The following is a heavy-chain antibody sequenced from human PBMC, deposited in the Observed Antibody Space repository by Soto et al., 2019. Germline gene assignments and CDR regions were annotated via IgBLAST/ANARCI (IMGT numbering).Heavy chain of an antibody. Sequence: QVQLVESGGGVVQPGRSLRLSCAASGFTFSSYALHWVRQAPGKGLEWVAVISYDGSNKYYADSVKGRFTISRDNSKNTLYLQMNSLRAEDTAVYYCARDLEVAVAGAWGQATLVTVSS. J-gene: IGHJ5*02. V-gene: IGHV3-30-3*01. D-gene: IGHD6-19*01. CDR2: ISYDGSNK. CDR3: ARDLEVAVAGA. CDR1: GFTFSSYA.